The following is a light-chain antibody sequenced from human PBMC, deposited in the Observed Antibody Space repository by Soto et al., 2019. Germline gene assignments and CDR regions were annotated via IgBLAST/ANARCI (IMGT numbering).Light chain of an antibody. CDR2: ETS. CDR1: QSTFSNY. V-gene: IGKV3-20*01. J-gene: IGKJ1*01. Sequence: ETVLTQSPGTLPLSPGERASLSCRASQSTFSNYLAWFQKKPGQAPRLLIYETSNRATGVPDRFSGSGSGTDFTLTISRLEPEDFAVYYCHQYGNSPWTLGQGTKVEI. CDR3: HQYGNSPWT.